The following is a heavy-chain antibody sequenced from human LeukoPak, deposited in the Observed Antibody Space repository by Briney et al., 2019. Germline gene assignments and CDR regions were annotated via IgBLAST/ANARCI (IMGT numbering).Heavy chain of an antibody. CDR1: GGSISGYY. V-gene: IGHV4-4*07. D-gene: IGHD2-2*02. CDR2: IYTSGST. J-gene: IGHJ5*02. CDR3: ARGPFYCSSTSCYKQSSWFDP. Sequence: SETLSLTCTVSGGSISGYYWSWIRQPAGKGLEWIGRIYTSGSTNYNPSLKSRVTMSIDTSKNQFSLKLSSVTAADTAVYYCARGPFYCSSTSCYKQSSWFDPWGQGTLVTVSS.